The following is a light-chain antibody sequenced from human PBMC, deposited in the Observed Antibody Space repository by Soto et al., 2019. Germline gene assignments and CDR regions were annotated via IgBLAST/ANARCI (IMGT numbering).Light chain of an antibody. CDR1: SSDVGDDDY. CDR2: DVS. Sequence: QSALTQPASVSGSPGQSITISCTGASSDVGDDDYVSWYQQHPGKAPKLIIYDVSNRPSGVSDRFSGSKSGNTASLTISGLQAEDEADYYCSSFTFGSTLIGGGTKLTVL. CDR3: SSFTFGSTL. J-gene: IGLJ2*01. V-gene: IGLV2-14*03.